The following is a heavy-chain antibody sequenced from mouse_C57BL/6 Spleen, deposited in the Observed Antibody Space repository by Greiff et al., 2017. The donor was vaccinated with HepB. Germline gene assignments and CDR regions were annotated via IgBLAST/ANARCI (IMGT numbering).Heavy chain of an antibody. CDR3: ARELQQGPYWYFDF. V-gene: IGHV5-17*01. CDR1: GFTFSDYG. Sequence: EVQLVESGGGLVKPGGSLKLSCAASGFTFSDYGMHWVRQAPEKGLEWVAYISSGSSTINYADTVKGRFTISRDNAKNTLFLQMTSLRTEDAAMSYCARELQQGPYWYFDFWGTGTTVTVSS. J-gene: IGHJ1*03. CDR2: ISSGSSTI.